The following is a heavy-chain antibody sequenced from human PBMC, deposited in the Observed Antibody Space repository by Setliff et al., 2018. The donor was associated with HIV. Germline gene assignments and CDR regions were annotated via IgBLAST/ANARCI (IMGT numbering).Heavy chain of an antibody. V-gene: IGHV3-7*03. CDR2: IKQDGSEE. D-gene: IGHD6-6*01. Sequence: GGSLRLSCVGSGFTFSTFWMNWVRQAPGKGLEWVANIKQDGSEEYYVDSVKGRFTISRDNAKNSLYLQMNSLRAEDTAVYYCARDVKQLALNWFDPWGQGTLVTVSS. CDR1: GFTFSTFW. CDR3: ARDVKQLALNWFDP. J-gene: IGHJ5*02.